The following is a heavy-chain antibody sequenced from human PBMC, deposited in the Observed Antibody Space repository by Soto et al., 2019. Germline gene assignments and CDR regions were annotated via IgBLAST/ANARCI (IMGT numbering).Heavy chain of an antibody. CDR3: AKDMVRGVITPYYFDY. CDR1: GFTFSSYG. Sequence: GGSLRLSCAASGFTFSSYGMHWVRQAPGKGLEWVAVISYDGSNKYYADSVKGRFTISRDNSKNTLYLQMNSLRAEDTAVYYCAKDMVRGVITPYYFDYGGQGTLVTVSS. CDR2: ISYDGSNK. J-gene: IGHJ4*02. D-gene: IGHD3-10*01. V-gene: IGHV3-30*18.